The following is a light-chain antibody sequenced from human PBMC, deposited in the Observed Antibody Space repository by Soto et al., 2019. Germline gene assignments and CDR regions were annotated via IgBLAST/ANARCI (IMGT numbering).Light chain of an antibody. CDR3: CAYSTSGTHV. CDR1: SSDVGSYDY. J-gene: IGLJ1*01. Sequence: QCVLTQPASVSGSPGEGITFFCTGTSSDVGSYDYVSWHQQHPGKAPKLIIYDVNNRPSGVPSRFSGSKSGNTASLIISGLQTEDEADYYCCAYSTSGTHVFGTGTKVTVL. V-gene: IGLV2-14*03. CDR2: DVN.